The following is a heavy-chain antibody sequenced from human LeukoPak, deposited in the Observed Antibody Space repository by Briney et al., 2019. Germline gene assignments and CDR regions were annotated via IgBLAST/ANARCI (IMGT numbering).Heavy chain of an antibody. Sequence: PSETLSLTCTVSGGSISSDYWSWIRQPPGKGLEWIGYIYYIGSTNYNPSLKSRITISVDTSKSHFSLKLSSVTAADTAVYYCARVLGATGSSDYWGQATLVTVST. D-gene: IGHD1-26*01. CDR1: GGSISSDY. CDR3: ARVLGATGSSDY. CDR2: IYYIGST. J-gene: IGHJ4*02. V-gene: IGHV4-59*01.